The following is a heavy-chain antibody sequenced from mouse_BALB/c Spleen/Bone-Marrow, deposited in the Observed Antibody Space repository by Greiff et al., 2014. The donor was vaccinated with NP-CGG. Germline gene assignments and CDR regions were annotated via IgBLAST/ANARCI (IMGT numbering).Heavy chain of an antibody. CDR1: GYTFTSNW. D-gene: IGHD1-1*01. CDR2: IYPSDSYT. Sequence: VQLQQSGAELVRPGASVKLSCKASGYTFTSNWINWVKQRPGQGLEWIGNIYPSDSYTNYNQKFKDKATSTVDKSSSTAYMQLSSPTSEDSAVYYCTRGSSYVGYAMDYWGQGTSVTVSS. V-gene: IGHV1-69*02. CDR3: TRGSSYVGYAMDY. J-gene: IGHJ4*01.